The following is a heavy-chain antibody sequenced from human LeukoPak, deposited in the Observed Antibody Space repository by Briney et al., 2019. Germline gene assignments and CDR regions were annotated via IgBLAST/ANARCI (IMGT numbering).Heavy chain of an antibody. Sequence: PGXXLRLSCAASGFTFTDYYISWVRQAPGKGLEWVASINQDGSTKIYVNSVKGRFTISRDNAKESVYLQMDSLTADDTAVYYCARSLWPEDSWGQGTQVTVSS. CDR1: GFTFTDYY. V-gene: IGHV3-7*01. J-gene: IGHJ4*02. CDR3: ARSLWPEDS. D-gene: IGHD1-14*01. CDR2: INQDGSTK.